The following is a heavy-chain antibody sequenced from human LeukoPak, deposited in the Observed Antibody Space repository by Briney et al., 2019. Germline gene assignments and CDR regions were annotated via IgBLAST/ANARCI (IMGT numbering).Heavy chain of an antibody. CDR1: RITFSSYS. D-gene: IGHD3-16*01. V-gene: IGHV3-48*01. CDR2: ISSFSGTI. J-gene: IGHJ4*02. Sequence: GGSQRLSCVASRITFSSYSMNWVRQAPGKGLEWVSYISSFSGTINYADSVKGRFTISRDNAKNSLYLQMNSLRAEDTAVYYCARDQGGVGYWGQGTLVTVSS. CDR3: ARDQGGVGY.